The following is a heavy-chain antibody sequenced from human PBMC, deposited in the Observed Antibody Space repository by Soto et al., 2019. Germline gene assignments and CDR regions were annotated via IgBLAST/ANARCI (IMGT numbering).Heavy chain of an antibody. CDR2: ISYDGSNK. D-gene: IGHD3-10*01. Sequence: GGSLRLSCAASGFTFSSYAMHWVRQAPGKGLEWVAVISYDGSNKYYADSVKGRFTTSRDNSKNTLYLQMNSLRAEDTAVYYCARDWDYGSGRPGYWGQGTLVTVSS. J-gene: IGHJ4*02. V-gene: IGHV3-30-3*01. CDR3: ARDWDYGSGRPGY. CDR1: GFTFSSYA.